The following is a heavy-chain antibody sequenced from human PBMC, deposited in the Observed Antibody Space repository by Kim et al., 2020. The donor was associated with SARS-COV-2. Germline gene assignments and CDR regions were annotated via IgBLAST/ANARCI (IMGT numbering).Heavy chain of an antibody. V-gene: IGHV3-48*02. Sequence: GGSLRLSCAASGFTFSTYTIHWVRQAPGKGLEWVAYISSSSNTIKYAASVKGRFTISRDNARNSLYLQMNTLRDEDSAVYYCVRDRYSGSAAYTWLFDY. CDR1: GFTFSTYT. J-gene: IGHJ4*01. CDR2: ISSSSNTI. CDR3: VRDRYSGSAAYTWLFDY. D-gene: IGHD3-16*01.